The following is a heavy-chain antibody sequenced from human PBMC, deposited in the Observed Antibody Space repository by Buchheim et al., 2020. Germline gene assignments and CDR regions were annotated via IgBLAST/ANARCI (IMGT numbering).Heavy chain of an antibody. V-gene: IGHV3-23*01. CDR1: GFTFSSYA. CDR3: AKDIRIAAAGTRYYFDY. CDR2: ISGSGGST. Sequence: EVQLLESGGGLVQPGGSLRLSCAASGFTFSSYAMSWVRQAPGKGLEWVSSISGSGGSTYYADSGKGRFSISRDNSTNKLYLQMNNLRAEDTAVYYCAKDIRIAAAGTRYYFDYWGQGTL. J-gene: IGHJ4*02. D-gene: IGHD6-13*01.